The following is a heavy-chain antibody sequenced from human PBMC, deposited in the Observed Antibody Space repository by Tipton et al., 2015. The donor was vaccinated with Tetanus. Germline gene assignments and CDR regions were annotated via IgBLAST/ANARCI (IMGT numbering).Heavy chain of an antibody. CDR3: ARLGSGYSYGYYFDY. V-gene: IGHV4-39*01. CDR2: VFHSGTT. CDR1: GVSISSNSYY. J-gene: IGHJ4*02. Sequence: TLSLTCTVSGVSISSNSYYWGWIRQPPGKGLEWIGTVFHSGTTYYNPSLKSRVTISVDTSKNQFSLKLTSVTAADTAAYYCARLGSGYSYGYYFDYWGQGTLVTVSS. D-gene: IGHD5-18*01.